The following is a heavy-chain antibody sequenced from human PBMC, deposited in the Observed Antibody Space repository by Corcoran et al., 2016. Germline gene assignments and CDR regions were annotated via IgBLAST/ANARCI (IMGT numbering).Heavy chain of an antibody. V-gene: IGHV1-2*02. Sequence: QVQLVQSGAEVKKPGASVKVSCKASGYTFTGYYMHWVRQAPGQGLEWMGWINPNSGGTNYAQKFQGRVTMTRDTSISTAYMELSRLRSDDTAVYYCARDLVVSPNYYYYYGMDVWGQGTTVTVSS. J-gene: IGHJ6*02. CDR3: ARDLVVSPNYYYYYGMDV. CDR1: GYTFTGYY. D-gene: IGHD2-21*01. CDR2: INPNSGGT.